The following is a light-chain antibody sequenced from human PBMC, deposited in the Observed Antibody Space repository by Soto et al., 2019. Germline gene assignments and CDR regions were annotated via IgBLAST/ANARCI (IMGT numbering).Light chain of an antibody. CDR3: MKGLQTPPIT. CDR2: LGS. CDR1: QSLLHRNGYNY. J-gene: IGKJ5*01. V-gene: IGKV2-28*01. Sequence: DGAVAQPPLTLPVTPGEPASISYRSSQSLLHRNGYNYLDWYLQKPGQSPQLLIYLGSNRASGVPDRFSGSGSGTDFTLKISRVEAEDVGVYYCMKGLQTPPITVGRGTRLEIK.